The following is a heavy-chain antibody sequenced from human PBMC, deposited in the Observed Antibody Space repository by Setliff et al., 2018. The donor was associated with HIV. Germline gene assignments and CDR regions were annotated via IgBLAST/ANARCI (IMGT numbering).Heavy chain of an antibody. CDR1: GFTFTSYA. D-gene: IGHD5-18*01. V-gene: IGHV3-23*01. J-gene: IGHJ4*02. Sequence: GGSLRLSCAASGFTFTSYAMTWVRQAPGKGLEWVSAISGSGGSTTYADSVKGRFTIYRDNAKNTLYLQMYSLRAEDTAVYYCAPGHLWFDYWGQGTLVTVSS. CDR3: APGHLWFDY. CDR2: ISGSGGST.